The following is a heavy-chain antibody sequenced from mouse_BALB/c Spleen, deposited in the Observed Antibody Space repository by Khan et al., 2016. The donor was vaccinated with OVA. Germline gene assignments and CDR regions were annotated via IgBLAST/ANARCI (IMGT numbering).Heavy chain of an antibody. V-gene: IGHV3-2*02. J-gene: IGHJ3*01. D-gene: IGHD2-14*01. Sequence: EVQLQESGPGLVKPSQSLSLTCTVTGYSITSDYAWNWIRQFPRNKLEWMGYISYSGSTSYNPSLKSRISITRDTSKNQFFLQLTSVTTEDTAASFCARSGYEAWFAYWGQGTLVTVSA. CDR3: ARSGYEAWFAY. CDR1: GYSITSDYA. CDR2: ISYSGST.